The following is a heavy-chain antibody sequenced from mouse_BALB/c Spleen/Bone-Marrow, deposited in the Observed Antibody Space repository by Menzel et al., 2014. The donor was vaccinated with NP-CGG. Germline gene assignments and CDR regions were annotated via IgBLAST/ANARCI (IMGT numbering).Heavy chain of an antibody. CDR3: ARDYYGSSYWYFGV. V-gene: IGHV7-1*02. D-gene: IGHD1-1*01. CDR1: GFTFSDFY. CDR2: SRNKANDYTT. J-gene: IGHJ1*01. Sequence: DVKLVESGGGLVQPGGSLRLSCTTSGFTFSDFYMEWVRQPPGKRLEWIAASRNKANDYTTEYSASVKGRFIVSRDTSQSILYLQMNALRAEDTAIYYCARDYYGSSYWYFGVWGAGTTVTVSS.